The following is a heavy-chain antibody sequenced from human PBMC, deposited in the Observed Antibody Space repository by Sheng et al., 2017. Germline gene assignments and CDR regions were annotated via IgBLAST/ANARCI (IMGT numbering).Heavy chain of an antibody. D-gene: IGHD5-12*01. CDR1: GFTFSSYA. CDR2: ISYDGSNK. CDR3: ARDLYDGYNYPYYYYMDV. J-gene: IGHJ6*03. V-gene: IGHV3-30-3*01. Sequence: QVQLVESGGGVVQPGRSLRLSCAASGFTFSSYAMHWVRQAPGKGLEWVAVISYDGSNKYYADSVKGRFTISRDNSKNTLYLQMNSLRAEDTAVYYCARDLYDGYNYPYYYYMDVWGKGTTVTVSS.